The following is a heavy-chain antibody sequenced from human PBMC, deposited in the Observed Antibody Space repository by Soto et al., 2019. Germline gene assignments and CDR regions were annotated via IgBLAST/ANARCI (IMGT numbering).Heavy chain of an antibody. CDR3: ARICSDGSAYFGAFYPFDL. J-gene: IGHJ3*01. V-gene: IGHV4-59*02. Sequence: KTSETLSLTCTVSGVSVSNYYWSWIRQPPGKILEWIGYVYYSGATYYNPSLKSRVTFSVDASKKQISLNLGSVTAADTAVYYCARICSDGSAYFGAFYPFDLWGRGTMVTFSS. CDR2: VYYSGAT. CDR1: GVSVSNYY. D-gene: IGHD6-19*01.